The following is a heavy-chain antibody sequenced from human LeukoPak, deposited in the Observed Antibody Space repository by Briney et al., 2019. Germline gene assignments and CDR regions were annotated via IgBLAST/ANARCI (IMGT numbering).Heavy chain of an antibody. J-gene: IGHJ3*02. D-gene: IGHD5-18*01. CDR3: ARGYSYGPNDAFDI. V-gene: IGHV4-39*07. CDR1: GGSINSGNHY. Sequence: SETLSLTCSVSGGSINSGNHYWGWIRQPPGKGLEWIGSISYSGNTYYNPSLKSRVTISVDTSKNHFSLKLSSVTAADTAVYYCARGYSYGPNDAFDIWGQGTMVTISS. CDR2: ISYSGNT.